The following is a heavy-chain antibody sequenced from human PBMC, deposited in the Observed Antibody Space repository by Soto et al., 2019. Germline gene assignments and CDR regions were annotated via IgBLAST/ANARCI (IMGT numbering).Heavy chain of an antibody. J-gene: IGHJ4*02. V-gene: IGHV1-24*01. Sequence: ASVKVSCKVSGYTLTELSMHWVRQAPGKGLEWMGGFAPEDGRTLYAQRFQGRVTMTEDAATDTAYMELRSLRSDDTAVYFCANSKYFDSSPLTLSLVDSCGQGTLVTVSS. CDR3: ANSKYFDSSPLTLSLVDS. CDR1: GYTLTELS. CDR2: FAPEDGRT. D-gene: IGHD3-22*01.